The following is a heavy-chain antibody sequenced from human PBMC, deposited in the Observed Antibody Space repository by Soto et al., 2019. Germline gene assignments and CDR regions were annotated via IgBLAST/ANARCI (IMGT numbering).Heavy chain of an antibody. D-gene: IGHD2-15*01. CDR3: ARHNRHVVVVAALDY. Sequence: QLQLQESGPGLVKPSETLSLTCTVSGGSISSSSYYWGWIRQPPGKGLEWIGSIYYSGSTYYNPSPKRPVTISVDTSKDQPALKLGSVTAADTAVYYCARHNRHVVVVAALDYWGQGTLVTVSS. CDR2: IYYSGST. J-gene: IGHJ4*02. V-gene: IGHV4-39*01. CDR1: GGSISSSSYY.